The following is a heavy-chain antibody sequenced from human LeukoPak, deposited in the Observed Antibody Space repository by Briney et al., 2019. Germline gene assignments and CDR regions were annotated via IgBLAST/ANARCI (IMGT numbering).Heavy chain of an antibody. V-gene: IGHV3-48*03. J-gene: IGHJ6*03. D-gene: IGHD3-9*01. CDR2: ISSGASTI. Sequence: GSLRLSCSASGFTFSSYEMNWVRQAPGKGLEWVSSISSGASTIYYADSVKGRFTISRDNAKNSLYLQMNSLRAEDTAVYYCAREFVLRYFEGYMDVWGKGTTVTVSS. CDR3: AREFVLRYFEGYMDV. CDR1: GFTFSSYE.